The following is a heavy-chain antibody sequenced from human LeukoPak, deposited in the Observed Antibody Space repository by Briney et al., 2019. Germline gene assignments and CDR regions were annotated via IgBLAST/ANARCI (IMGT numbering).Heavy chain of an antibody. Sequence: PSETLSLTCTVSGGSISSSSYYWGWIRQPPGKGLEWIGSIYYSGSTYYNPSLKSRVTISVDTSKNQFSLKLSSVTAADTAVYYCARAGYSSSSTGLSWGQGTLVTVSS. CDR2: IYYSGST. J-gene: IGHJ5*02. D-gene: IGHD6-13*01. CDR3: ARAGYSSSSTGLS. CDR1: GGSISSSSYY. V-gene: IGHV4-39*01.